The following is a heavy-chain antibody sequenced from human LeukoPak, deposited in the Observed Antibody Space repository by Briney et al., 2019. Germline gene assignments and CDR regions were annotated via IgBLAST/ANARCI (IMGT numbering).Heavy chain of an antibody. CDR3: ARGNVYYYGMDV. CDR2: ISGSGGST. Sequence: GGSLRLSCAASGFTFSSYAMSWVRQAPGKGLEWVSAISGSGGSTYYADSVKGRFTISRDNSKNTLYLQMNSLRAEDTAVYYCARGNVYYYGMDVWGQGTTVTVSS. D-gene: IGHD4-11*01. V-gene: IGHV3-23*01. J-gene: IGHJ6*02. CDR1: GFTFSSYA.